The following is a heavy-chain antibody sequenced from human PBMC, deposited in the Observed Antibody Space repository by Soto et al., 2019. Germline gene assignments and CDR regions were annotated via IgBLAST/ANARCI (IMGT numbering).Heavy chain of an antibody. CDR1: GFTFDDYA. V-gene: IGHV3-9*01. CDR3: AKGQVVVAATNWFDP. Sequence: EVQLVESGGGLVQPGRTLRLSCAASGFTFDDYAMHWVRQAPGKGLEWVSGISWNSGSIGYADSVKGRFTIYRDNAKNSLYLQMNSLRAEDTALYYCAKGQVVVAATNWFDPWGQGTLVTVSS. J-gene: IGHJ5*02. CDR2: ISWNSGSI. D-gene: IGHD2-15*01.